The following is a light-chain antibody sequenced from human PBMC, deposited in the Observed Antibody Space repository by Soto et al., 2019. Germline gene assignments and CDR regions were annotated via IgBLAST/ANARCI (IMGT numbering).Light chain of an antibody. CDR3: QQYYSTPFVT. Sequence: DIVMTQSPDSLAVSLGERATINCKSSQSVLYSSKNKNYLAWYQQKPGQPPKLLIYWASTRESGVPDRFSGSGSGTDFTLTISSLQAEDVAVYYCQQYYSTPFVTFGPGTKVDIK. V-gene: IGKV4-1*01. J-gene: IGKJ3*01. CDR1: QSVLYSSKNKNY. CDR2: WAS.